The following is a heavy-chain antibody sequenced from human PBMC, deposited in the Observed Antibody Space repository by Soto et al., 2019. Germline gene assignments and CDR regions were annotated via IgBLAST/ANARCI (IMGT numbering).Heavy chain of an antibody. CDR2: ISSGGSTI. V-gene: IGHV3-53*01. J-gene: IGHJ4*02. Sequence: PGGSLRLSCAASGVTVSSNYMSWVRQAPGKGLEWVSVISSGGSTIYYADSVKGRFTISRDNAKNSLYLQMNSLRAEDTAVYYCARGGGCSGGSCNFDYWGQGTLVTVSS. D-gene: IGHD2-15*01. CDR3: ARGGGCSGGSCNFDY. CDR1: GVTVSSNY.